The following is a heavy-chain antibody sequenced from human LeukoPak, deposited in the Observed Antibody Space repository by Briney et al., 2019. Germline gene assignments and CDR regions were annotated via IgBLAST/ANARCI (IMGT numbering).Heavy chain of an antibody. CDR3: LAYYDFWSGYYDY. D-gene: IGHD3-3*01. V-gene: IGHV3-23*01. CDR2: ISGSGGST. J-gene: IGHJ4*02. Sequence: PGGSLRLSCAASGFTFSSYAMSWVRQAPGKGLEWVSAISGSGGSTYYADSVKGRFTISRDNSKNTLYLQMNSLKAEDTAVYYCLAYYDFWSGYYDYWGQGTLVTVSS. CDR1: GFTFSSYA.